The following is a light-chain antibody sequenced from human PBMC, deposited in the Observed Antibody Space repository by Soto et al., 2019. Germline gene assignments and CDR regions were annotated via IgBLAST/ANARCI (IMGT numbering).Light chain of an antibody. CDR1: QDIRHY. V-gene: IGKV1-33*01. Sequence: DIQMTQSPSSLSASVGDRVTITCQASQDIRHYLNWYQQKPGKAPKLLIYDASNLQTGVPSRFSGSGSGTDFTFTISGLQPEDIATYYWQQYENLPPLTFGGGTKVEIK. CDR2: DAS. CDR3: QQYENLPPLT. J-gene: IGKJ4*02.